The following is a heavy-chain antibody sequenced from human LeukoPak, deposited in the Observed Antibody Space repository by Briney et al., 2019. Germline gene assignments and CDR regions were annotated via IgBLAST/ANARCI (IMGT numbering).Heavy chain of an antibody. CDR2: ISGSGGST. J-gene: IGHJ4*02. D-gene: IGHD4/OR15-4a*01. Sequence: PGGSLRLSCAASGFTFSSYAMSWVRQAPGKGLEGVSAISGSGGSTYYADSVKGRFTISRDNYKNTLYLQMNSMRAEDTTVYYCAKAPYGGTVGYFDYWGQGTLVTVSS. V-gene: IGHV3-23*01. CDR3: AKAPYGGTVGYFDY. CDR1: GFTFSSYA.